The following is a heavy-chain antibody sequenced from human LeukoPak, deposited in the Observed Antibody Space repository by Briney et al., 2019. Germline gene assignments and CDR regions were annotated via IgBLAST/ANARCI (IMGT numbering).Heavy chain of an antibody. CDR3: ARVTDGHDPLYYGMDV. Sequence: PSQTLSLTCAVSGGSISSGDNSWSWIRQHPGTGLEWIGYIYYSGSTYYNPSLKSRVTISVDTSKNQFSLKLSSVTAADTAVYYCARVTDGHDPLYYGMDVWGQGTTVTVSS. J-gene: IGHJ6*02. V-gene: IGHV4-31*11. CDR1: GGSISSGDNS. CDR2: IYYSGST.